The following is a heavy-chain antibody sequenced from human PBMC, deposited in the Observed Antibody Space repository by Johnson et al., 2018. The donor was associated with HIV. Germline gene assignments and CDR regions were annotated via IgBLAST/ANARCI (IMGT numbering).Heavy chain of an antibody. D-gene: IGHD6-19*01. Sequence: VQVVESGGGLVQPGRSLRLSCAASGFTFEDYAMHWVRQAPGKGLAWVSCLSWNSGSICYADAVKGRFTISRDNAKNSLYLQMNSLRAEDTALHYCAKDQEAVLWDAFDIWGQGTMVTVSS. J-gene: IGHJ3*02. CDR1: GFTFEDYA. CDR3: AKDQEAVLWDAFDI. V-gene: IGHV3-9*01. CDR2: LSWNSGSI.